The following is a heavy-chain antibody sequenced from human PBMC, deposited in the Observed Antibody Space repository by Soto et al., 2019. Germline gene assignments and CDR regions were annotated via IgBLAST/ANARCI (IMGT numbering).Heavy chain of an antibody. CDR2: IIPIFGTA. J-gene: IGHJ6*04. Sequence: KASCMASRGTLSRYGISWVREAPGQGLEWRGGIIPIFGTANYAQKFQGRVTITADESTSTAYMELSSLRSEDTAVYYCASKLAAATNFFFYGMDACGKGTLVTVSS. D-gene: IGHD6-6*01. CDR3: ASKLAAATNFFFYGMDA. V-gene: IGHV1-69*01. CDR1: RGTLSRYG.